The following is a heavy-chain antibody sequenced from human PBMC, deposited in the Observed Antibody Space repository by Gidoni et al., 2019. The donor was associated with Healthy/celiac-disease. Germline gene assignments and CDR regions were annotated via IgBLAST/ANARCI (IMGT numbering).Heavy chain of an antibody. D-gene: IGHD3-22*01. CDR2: IVVGSGNT. CDR3: AADRVADDSSGYYYFYYGMDV. J-gene: IGHJ6*02. CDR1: GFTCTSAA. Sequence: QMQLVQSGPEVKKPGTSVKVSCKASGFTCTSAAMQRVRQARGQRLEWIGWIVVGSGNTNYAQKFQERVTITRDMSTSTAYMELSSLRSEDTAVYYCAADRVADDSSGYYYFYYGMDVWGQGTTVTVSS. V-gene: IGHV1-58*02.